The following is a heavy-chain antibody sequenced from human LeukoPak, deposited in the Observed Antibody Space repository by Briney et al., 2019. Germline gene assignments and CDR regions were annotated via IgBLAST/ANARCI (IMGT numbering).Heavy chain of an antibody. CDR3: ATDRGHAFDI. Sequence: GGSLRLSCEASGFTFSAYAMTWVRQAPGKGLVWVSRIYSDGSGTTYAESVKGRFTISRDNAKNTLFLQMNSLTAEDTAVYYCATDRGHAFDIWGQGTMVTVS. D-gene: IGHD3-10*01. CDR2: IYSDGSGT. J-gene: IGHJ3*02. V-gene: IGHV3-74*01. CDR1: GFTFSAYA.